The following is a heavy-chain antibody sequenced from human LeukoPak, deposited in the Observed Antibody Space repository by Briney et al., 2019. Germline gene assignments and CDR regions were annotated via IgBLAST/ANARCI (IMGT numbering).Heavy chain of an antibody. Sequence: GGSLRLSCAASGFTYSSYAMSWVRQAPGKGLEWVSAISGSGGSTYYADSVKGRFTVSRDNSKNTLYLQMNSLRAEDTAVYYCATSRVAGTWYWGQGTLVTVSS. CDR1: GFTYSSYA. J-gene: IGHJ4*02. CDR2: ISGSGGST. D-gene: IGHD6-19*01. CDR3: ATSRVAGTWY. V-gene: IGHV3-23*01.